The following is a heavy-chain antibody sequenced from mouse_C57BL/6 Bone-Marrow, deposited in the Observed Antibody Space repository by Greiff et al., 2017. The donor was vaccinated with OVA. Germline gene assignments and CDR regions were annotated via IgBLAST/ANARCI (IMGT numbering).Heavy chain of an antibody. Sequence: EVLLVESGGGLVKPGGSLKLSCAASGFTFSDYGMHWVRQAPEKGLEWVAYISSGSSTIYYAATVKGRSTISRDNAKNTQFLQMTSLASEDTAMYYCAITTVVATDFDYWGQGTTLTVSS. CDR3: AITTVVATDFDY. J-gene: IGHJ2*01. D-gene: IGHD1-1*01. V-gene: IGHV5-17*01. CDR1: GFTFSDYG. CDR2: ISSGSSTI.